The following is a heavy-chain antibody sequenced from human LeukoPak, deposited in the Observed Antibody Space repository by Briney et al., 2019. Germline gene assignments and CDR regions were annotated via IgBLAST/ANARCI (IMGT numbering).Heavy chain of an antibody. CDR2: IYYSGST. CDR3: ARLQVHCGGDCYTRWFDP. CDR1: GGSVSSYY. Sequence: PSETLTLTCTVSGGSVSSYYWSWIRQPPGKGLEWIAYIYYSGSTKYNPSLKSRVTISLDRSKNQFSLKLRSVTAADTAVYYCARLQVHCGGDCYTRWFDPWGQGTLVTVSS. V-gene: IGHV4-59*08. D-gene: IGHD2-21*02. J-gene: IGHJ5*02.